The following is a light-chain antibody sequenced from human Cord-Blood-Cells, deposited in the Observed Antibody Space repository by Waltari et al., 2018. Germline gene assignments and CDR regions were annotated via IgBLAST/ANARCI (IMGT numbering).Light chain of an antibody. CDR3: QQYNNWPYT. Sequence: EIVMTQSPATLSVSPGERPTLSCRASQRVSSNLAWYQQKPGQAPRLLIYGASTRATGIPARCSGSGSGTEFTLTISSLQSEDFAVYYCQQYNNWPYTFGQGTKLEIK. J-gene: IGKJ2*01. V-gene: IGKV3-15*01. CDR1: QRVSSN. CDR2: GAS.